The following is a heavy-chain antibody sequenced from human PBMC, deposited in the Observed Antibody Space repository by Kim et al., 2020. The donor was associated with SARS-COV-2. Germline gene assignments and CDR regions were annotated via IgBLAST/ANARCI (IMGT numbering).Heavy chain of an antibody. Sequence: SETLSLTCAVYGGSFSGYYWSWIRQPPGKGLVWIGEIKHSGSTNYNPSLKSRVTISVDTSKNKFSLKMSSVTAADTAVYFCARGLDYVWGSYRSVYFYGVDVCGQEATVTVSS. V-gene: IGHV4-34*01. CDR1: GGSFSGYY. CDR3: ARGLDYVWGSYRSVYFYGVDV. D-gene: IGHD3-16*02. J-gene: IGHJ6*02. CDR2: IKHSGST.